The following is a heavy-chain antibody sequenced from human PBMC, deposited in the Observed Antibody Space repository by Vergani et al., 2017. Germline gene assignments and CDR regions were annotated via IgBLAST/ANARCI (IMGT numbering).Heavy chain of an antibody. CDR1: GGSFTSYH. J-gene: IGHJ6*03. V-gene: IGHV4-34*01. Sequence: QVQLQQWGGGLLKPSETLSLTCVVNGGSFTSYHWTWIRQSPGEGLEWVGDIDHTGRPDYNPSLKSRLTMSVDKSRNQFSLTLSSVTATDTAIYFCARVNTETNGHLYYYYYMDVWVHGTAFTVS. D-gene: IGHD4-11*01. CDR3: ARVNTETNGHLYYYYYMDV. CDR2: IDHTGRP.